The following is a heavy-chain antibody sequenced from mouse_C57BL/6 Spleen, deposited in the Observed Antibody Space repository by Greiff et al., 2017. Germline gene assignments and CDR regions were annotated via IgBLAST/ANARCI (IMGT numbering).Heavy chain of an antibody. J-gene: IGHJ1*03. D-gene: IGHD1-1*01. CDR2: IWGDGST. CDR1: GFSLTSYG. CDR3: AKYGTPGGYFDV. Sequence: VQLMEPGPGLVAPSQCLSITCTVSGFSLTSYGVSWVRQPPGKGLEWLGVIWGDGSTTYHSDLISRLSIIKDNSKSQVFLKLNSLQTDDTATYYCAKYGTPGGYFDVWGTGTTVTVSS. V-gene: IGHV2-3*01.